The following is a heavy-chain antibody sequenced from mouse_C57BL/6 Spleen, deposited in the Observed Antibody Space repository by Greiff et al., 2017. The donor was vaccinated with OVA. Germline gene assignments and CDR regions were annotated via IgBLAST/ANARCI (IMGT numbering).Heavy chain of an antibody. CDR1: GYTFTSYW. J-gene: IGHJ2*01. D-gene: IGHD2-13*01. Sequence: VQLQQPGAELVRPGTSVKLSCKASGYTFTSYWMHWVKQRPGQGLEWIGVIDPSDSYNNYNQKFKGKATLTVDTSSSPAYMQLISLTSEASAVYYCARSDDLKEGDYWGQGTTLTVSS. CDR2: IDPSDSYN. V-gene: IGHV1-59*01. CDR3: ARSDDLKEGDY.